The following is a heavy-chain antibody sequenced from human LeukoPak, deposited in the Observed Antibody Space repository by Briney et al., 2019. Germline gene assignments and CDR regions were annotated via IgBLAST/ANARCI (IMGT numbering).Heavy chain of an antibody. J-gene: IGHJ6*04. V-gene: IGHV1-2*04. Sequence: ASVKVSCKASGYTFTGYYMLWVRQAPGQGLEWMGWINPNSGGTNYAQKFKGWVTMTRDTPISTAYMELSRLRSDDTAVYYCARGGYSGYGSMDVWGKGTTVTVSS. CDR1: GYTFTGYY. D-gene: IGHD5-12*01. CDR2: INPNSGGT. CDR3: ARGGYSGYGSMDV.